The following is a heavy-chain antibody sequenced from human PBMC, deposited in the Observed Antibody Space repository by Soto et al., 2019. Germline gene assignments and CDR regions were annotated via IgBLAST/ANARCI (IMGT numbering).Heavy chain of an antibody. CDR1: GGSISPYY. D-gene: IGHD3-9*01. V-gene: IGHV4-59*08. J-gene: IGHJ4*02. CDR3: ARHPGYYDVLTGYSTYYFDS. CDR2: IYYRGNT. Sequence: QVKLQESGPGLVKPSETLSLTCTVSGGSISPYYWSWIRQSPGKGLEWIGYIYYRGNTDYNPSFKSRVTISVDTSKNQFSLRLSSVTAADTAVYYCARHPGYYDVLTGYSTYYFDSWGQGTLVTVSS.